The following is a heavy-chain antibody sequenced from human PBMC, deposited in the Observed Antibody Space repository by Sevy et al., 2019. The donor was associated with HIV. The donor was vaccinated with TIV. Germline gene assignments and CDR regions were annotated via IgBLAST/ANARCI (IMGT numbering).Heavy chain of an antibody. CDR1: GFSYSSYG. Sequence: GGSLRLSCAASGFSYSSYGMHWVRQAPGKGLEWVAYIQYDGSNKDYADSVKGRFTISRDNSKNTLDLQMNNLRVEDTAVYYCVKEGGGEGGDHWGQGTLVTVSS. V-gene: IGHV3-30*02. CDR2: IQYDGSNK. J-gene: IGHJ4*02. D-gene: IGHD2-21*01. CDR3: VKEGGGEGGDH.